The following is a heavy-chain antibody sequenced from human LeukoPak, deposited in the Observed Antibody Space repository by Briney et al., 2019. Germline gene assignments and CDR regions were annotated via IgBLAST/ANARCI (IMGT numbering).Heavy chain of an antibody. J-gene: IGHJ3*02. CDR3: ARASPSLDAFDI. Sequence: PSETLSLTCTVSGGSISSGSYYWSWIRQPAGKGLEWIGRIYTSGSTNYNPSLKSRVTISVDTSKNQFSLKLSSVTAADTAVYYCARASPSLDAFDIWGQGTMVTVSS. CDR1: GGSISSGSYY. D-gene: IGHD2-2*01. CDR2: IYTSGST. V-gene: IGHV4-61*02.